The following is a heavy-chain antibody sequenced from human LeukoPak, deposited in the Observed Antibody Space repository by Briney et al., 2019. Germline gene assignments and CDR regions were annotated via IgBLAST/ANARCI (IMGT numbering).Heavy chain of an antibody. CDR1: GGSISSSSYY. CDR3: ARVPYSGNKFDY. D-gene: IGHD1-26*01. CDR2: IYYSGST. V-gene: IGHV4-39*07. J-gene: IGHJ4*02. Sequence: SETLSLTCTVSGGSISSSSYYWGWIRQPPGKGLEWIGSIYYSGSTYYNPSLKSRVTISVDTSKNQFSLKLSSVTAADTAVYYCARVPYSGNKFDYWGQGTLVTVSS.